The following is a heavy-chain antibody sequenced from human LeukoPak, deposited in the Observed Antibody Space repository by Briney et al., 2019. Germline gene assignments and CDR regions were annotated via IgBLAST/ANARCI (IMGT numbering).Heavy chain of an antibody. CDR2: ISNSGGST. J-gene: IGHJ5*02. CDR3: AKGTTVIRGGWFDP. Sequence: SGGSLRLSCAASGFTFSNYAMSWVRQAPGKGLEWVSTISNSGGSTYCADSVKGRFTISRDNSKDTLYLQMNGLRAEDTAVYYCAKGTTVIRGGWFDPWGQGTLVTVSS. V-gene: IGHV3-23*01. CDR1: GFTFSNYA. D-gene: IGHD4-17*01.